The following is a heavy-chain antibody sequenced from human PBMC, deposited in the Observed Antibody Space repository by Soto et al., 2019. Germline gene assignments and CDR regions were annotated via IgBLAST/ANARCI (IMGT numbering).Heavy chain of an antibody. D-gene: IGHD4-4*01. CDR3: ARHNADYSNEFDL. Sequence: SETLSLTCTVSGGSISSYYWSWIRQPPGKGLEWIGYIYYSGSTNYNPSLKSRVTISVDTSKNQFSLKLSSVTAADTAVYYCARHNADYSNEFDLWGQGTLVTVSS. J-gene: IGHJ5*02. CDR1: GGSISSYY. CDR2: IYYSGST. V-gene: IGHV4-59*08.